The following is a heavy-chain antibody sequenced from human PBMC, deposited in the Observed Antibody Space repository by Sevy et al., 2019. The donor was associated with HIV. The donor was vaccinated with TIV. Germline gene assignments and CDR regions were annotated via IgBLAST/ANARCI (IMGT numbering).Heavy chain of an antibody. Sequence: SQTLSLTCAISGDSVSSNSAAWNWIRQSPSRGLEWLGRTYYRSKWYNDYAVSVKSRITINPDTSKNQFSLQLNSVTPEDTAVYYCARDQPLIAAAGTPYYYMDVWGKGTTFTVSS. CDR1: GDSVSSNSAA. J-gene: IGHJ6*03. CDR2: TYYRSKWYN. D-gene: IGHD6-13*01. CDR3: ARDQPLIAAAGTPYYYMDV. V-gene: IGHV6-1*01.